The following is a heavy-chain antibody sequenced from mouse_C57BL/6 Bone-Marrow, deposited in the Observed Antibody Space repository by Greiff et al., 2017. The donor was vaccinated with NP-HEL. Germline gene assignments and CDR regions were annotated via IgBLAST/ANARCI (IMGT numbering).Heavy chain of an antibody. CDR2: INPGSGGT. Sequence: VMLVESGAELVRPGTSVKVSCKASGYAFTNYLIEWVKQRPGQGLEWIGVINPGSGGTNYNEKFKGKATLTADKSSSTAYMQLSSLTSEDSAVYFCARLTVVANYYAMDYWGQGTSVTVSS. V-gene: IGHV1-54*01. J-gene: IGHJ4*01. CDR3: ARLTVVANYYAMDY. D-gene: IGHD1-1*01. CDR1: GYAFTNYL.